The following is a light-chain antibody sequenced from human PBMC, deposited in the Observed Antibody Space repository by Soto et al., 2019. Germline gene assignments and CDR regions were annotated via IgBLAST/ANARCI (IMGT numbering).Light chain of an antibody. V-gene: IGKV1-27*01. Sequence: DIQMTPSPSSLSASVGDRVTISCRASQVINNYLAWYQQKPGKAPKLLIYAASTLQSGVPSRFSGSGSGTDFTLTISSLQPEDVATYYCQNRNSAPPITFGRGTKVGV. CDR1: QVINNY. J-gene: IGKJ3*01. CDR2: AAS. CDR3: QNRNSAPPIT.